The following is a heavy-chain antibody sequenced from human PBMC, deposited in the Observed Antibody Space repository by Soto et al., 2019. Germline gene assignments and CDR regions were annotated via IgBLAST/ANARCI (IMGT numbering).Heavy chain of an antibody. CDR3: AASYGSGYRAFDY. V-gene: IGHV1-69*02. D-gene: IGHD3-10*01. CDR1: GDTFSFYT. CDR2: VNPIVCMS. Sequence: QVQLVQSGAEVRKPGSSVKVSCKASGDTFSFYTINWVRQARGLGLEWMGRVNPIVCMSNYAQKFQGRVTITADKSTNTAYMQLSSLRSEDTAIYYCAASYGSGYRAFDYWGQGALVTVSS. J-gene: IGHJ4*02.